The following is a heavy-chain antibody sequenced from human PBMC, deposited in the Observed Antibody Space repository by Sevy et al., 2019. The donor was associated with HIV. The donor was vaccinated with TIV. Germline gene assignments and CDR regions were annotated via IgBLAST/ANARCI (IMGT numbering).Heavy chain of an antibody. CDR3: ARAGGSTDWGMDV. J-gene: IGHJ6*02. Sequence: SETLSLTCTVSGGSTSSFYWSWIRQPPGKGLEYIGYIYDSETTNYNPSLKSRVTISVDTSKNQFPLKLSSVTAADTAVYYCARAGGSTDWGMDVWGQGTTVTVSS. CDR2: IYDSETT. CDR1: GGSTSSFY. D-gene: IGHD6-19*01. V-gene: IGHV4-59*01.